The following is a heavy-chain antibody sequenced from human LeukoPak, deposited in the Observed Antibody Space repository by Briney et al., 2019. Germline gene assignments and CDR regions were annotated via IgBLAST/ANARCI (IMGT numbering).Heavy chain of an antibody. CDR3: ARDGSLWFGELSSNYYYYMDV. D-gene: IGHD3-10*01. Sequence: PGRSLRLSCAASGFTFSSYAMHWVRQAPGKGLEWVAVISYDGSNKYYADSVKGRFTISRDNSKNTLYLQMNSLRAEDTAVYYCARDGSLWFGELSSNYYYYMDVSGKGTTVTVFS. CDR1: GFTFSSYA. CDR2: ISYDGSNK. V-gene: IGHV3-30*01. J-gene: IGHJ6*03.